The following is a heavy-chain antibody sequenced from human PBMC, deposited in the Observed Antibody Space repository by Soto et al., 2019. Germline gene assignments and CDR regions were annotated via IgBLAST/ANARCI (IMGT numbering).Heavy chain of an antibody. CDR1: GYTFTGYY. J-gene: IGHJ4*02. D-gene: IGHD3-16*01. CDR3: ARDWGPGGLDY. Sequence: QVQLVQSGAEVKKPGASVKVSCKASGYTFTGYYMHWVRQAPGQGLEWMGWINHNSGGTNYAQKFQGWVTMTRDTSISTAYMELSRLRSDDTAVYYCARDWGPGGLDYWGQGTLVTVSS. V-gene: IGHV1-2*04. CDR2: INHNSGGT.